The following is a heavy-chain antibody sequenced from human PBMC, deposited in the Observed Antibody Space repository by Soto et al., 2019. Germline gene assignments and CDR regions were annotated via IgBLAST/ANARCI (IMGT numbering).Heavy chain of an antibody. CDR1: GFTFSSYG. CDR3: AKDLAPGVTTCMDV. D-gene: IGHD4-17*01. V-gene: IGHV3-30*18. J-gene: IGHJ6*02. CDR2: ISYDGSNK. Sequence: GGSLRLSCAAPGFTFSSYGMHGVRQAPGKGLEWVAVISYDGSNKYYADSVKGRFTISRDNSKNTLYLQMNSLRAEDTAVYYCAKDLAPGVTTCMDVWGQGTTVTVSS.